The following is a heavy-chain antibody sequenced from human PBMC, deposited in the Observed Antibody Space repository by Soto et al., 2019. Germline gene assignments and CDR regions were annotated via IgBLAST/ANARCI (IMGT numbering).Heavy chain of an antibody. CDR1: GFTFSSYG. J-gene: IGHJ4*02. V-gene: IGHV3-30*18. CDR3: AKGLFSGYYDFWSGPYY. CDR2: ISYDGSNK. D-gene: IGHD3-3*01. Sequence: GGSLRLSCAASGFTFSSYGMHWVRQAPGKGLEWVAVISYDGSNKYYADSVKGRFTISRDNSKNTLYLQMNSLRAEDTAVYYCAKGLFSGYYDFWSGPYYWGQGSLVTVSA.